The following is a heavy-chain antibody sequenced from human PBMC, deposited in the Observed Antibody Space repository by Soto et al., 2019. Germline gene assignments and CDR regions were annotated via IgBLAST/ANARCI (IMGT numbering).Heavy chain of an antibody. CDR1: GFTFSSYW. J-gene: IGHJ4*02. CDR2: INSDGSST. V-gene: IGHV3-74*01. Sequence: EVPLVESGGGLVQPGGSLRLSCAASGFTFSSYWMHWVRQAPGKGLVWVSRINSDGSSTSYADSVKGRFTISRDNAKNRLYLQMNSLRAEDTAVYYCAVAVAGPTAIGYWGQGTLVTVSS. D-gene: IGHD6-19*01. CDR3: AVAVAGPTAIGY.